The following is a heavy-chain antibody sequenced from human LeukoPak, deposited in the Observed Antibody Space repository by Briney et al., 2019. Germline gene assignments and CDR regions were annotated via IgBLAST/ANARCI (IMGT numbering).Heavy chain of an antibody. CDR2: ISSNGGST. CDR3: VKDDVFGATRWYFDY. CDR1: GFTFSSYA. Sequence: GGSLTLSCSASGFTFSSYAMHWVRQAPGKGLEYVSAISSNGGSTYYADSVKGRFTISRDNSENTLYLQMSSLRAEDTAVYYCVKDDVFGATRWYFDYWGQGTLVTVSS. J-gene: IGHJ4*02. D-gene: IGHD5-12*01. V-gene: IGHV3-64D*09.